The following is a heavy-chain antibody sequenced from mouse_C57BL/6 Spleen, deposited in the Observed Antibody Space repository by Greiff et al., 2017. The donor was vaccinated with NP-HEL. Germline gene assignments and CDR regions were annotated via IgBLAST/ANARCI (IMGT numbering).Heavy chain of an antibody. CDR1: GYTFTDYN. CDR2: INPNNGGT. Sequence: EVQLQQSGPELVKPGASVKIPCKASGYTFTDYNMDWVKQSHGESLEWIGDINPNNGGTIYNQKFKGKATLTVDKSSSTAYMELRSLTSEDTAVYYCAREYYGSRAYWGQGTLVTVSA. J-gene: IGHJ3*01. D-gene: IGHD1-1*01. V-gene: IGHV1-18*01. CDR3: AREYYGSRAY.